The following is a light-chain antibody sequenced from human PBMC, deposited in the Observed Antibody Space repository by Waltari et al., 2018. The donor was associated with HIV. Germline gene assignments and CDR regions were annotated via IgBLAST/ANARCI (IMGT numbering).Light chain of an antibody. Sequence: DIQMTQSPSSLSASVGDSVTITCQASQDINDSLNWYQHKPGKAPKRLMYEASNLETGVPSRFNGSGSGAYFAFTISSLQPEDIATYYCQQYDSPRYTFGQGTKVEIK. V-gene: IGKV1-33*01. CDR3: QQYDSPRYT. CDR1: QDINDS. J-gene: IGKJ2*01. CDR2: EAS.